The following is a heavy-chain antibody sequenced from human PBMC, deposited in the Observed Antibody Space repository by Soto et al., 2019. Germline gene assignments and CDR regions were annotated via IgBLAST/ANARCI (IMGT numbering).Heavy chain of an antibody. V-gene: IGHV4-34*01. Sequence: PSETLSLTCAVYGGSFSGYYWSWIRQPPGKGLEWIGEINHSGSTNYNPSLKSRVTISVDTSKNQFSLKLSSVTAADTAVYYCARHRALNWFDPWGQGTLVTVSS. CDR2: INHSGST. J-gene: IGHJ5*02. CDR3: ARHRALNWFDP. CDR1: GGSFSGYY.